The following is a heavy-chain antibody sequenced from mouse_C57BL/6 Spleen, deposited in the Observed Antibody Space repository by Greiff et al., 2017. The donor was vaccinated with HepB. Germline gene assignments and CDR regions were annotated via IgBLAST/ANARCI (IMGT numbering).Heavy chain of an antibody. J-gene: IGHJ2*01. CDR2: IWTGGGT. V-gene: IGHV2-9-1*01. D-gene: IGHD1-1*01. CDR3: ARGTYGSSSYYFDY. Sequence: QVQLQQSGPGLVAPSQSLSITCTVSGFSLTSYAISWVRQPPGKGLEWLGVIWTGGGTNYNSALKSRLSISKDNSKSQVFLKMNSLQTDDTARYYCARGTYGSSSYYFDYWGQGTTLTVPS. CDR1: GFSLTSYA.